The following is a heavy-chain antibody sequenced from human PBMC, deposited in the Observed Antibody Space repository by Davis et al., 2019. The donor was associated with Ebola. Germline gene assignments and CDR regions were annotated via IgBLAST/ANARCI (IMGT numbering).Heavy chain of an antibody. V-gene: IGHV3-11*06. CDR3: ARLPGYCTNGVCYTGEIDY. CDR2: ISSSSSDT. CDR1: GFTFIDHY. Sequence: GGSLRLSCTGSGFTFIDHYMTWIRQAPGKGLEWISYISSSSSDTNYADSVKGRFTISRDNAKNSLYLQMNNLRAEDTAVYYCARLPGYCTNGVCYTGEIDYWGQGTLVTVSS. J-gene: IGHJ4*02. D-gene: IGHD2-8*01.